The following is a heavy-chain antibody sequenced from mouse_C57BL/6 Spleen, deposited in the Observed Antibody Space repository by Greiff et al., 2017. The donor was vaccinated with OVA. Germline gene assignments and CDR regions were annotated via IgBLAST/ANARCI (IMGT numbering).Heavy chain of an antibody. CDR3: ARDGYEDAMDY. V-gene: IGHV1-42*01. CDR2: INPSTGGT. Sequence: EVHLVESGPELVKPGASVKISCKASGYSFTGYYMNWVKQSPEKSLEWIGEINPSTGGTTYNQKFKAKATLTVDKSSSTAYMQLKSLTSEDSAVYYCARDGYEDAMDYWGQGTSVTVSS. CDR1: GYSFTGYY. J-gene: IGHJ4*01. D-gene: IGHD2-2*01.